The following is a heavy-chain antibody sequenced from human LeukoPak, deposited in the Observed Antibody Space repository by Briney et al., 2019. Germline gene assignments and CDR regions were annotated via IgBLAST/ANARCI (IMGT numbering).Heavy chain of an antibody. D-gene: IGHD3-9*01. V-gene: IGHV3-53*01. CDR1: GFTVSNNY. Sequence: GGSLRLSCAASGFTVSNNYMSWVRQAPGKGLEWVSVIYSGGSTYYADSVKGRFTISRDNSKNTLYLQMNSLRAEDTAVYYCARGLSGDKRLVWDYWGQGTLVTVSS. J-gene: IGHJ4*02. CDR2: IYSGGST. CDR3: ARGLSGDKRLVWDY.